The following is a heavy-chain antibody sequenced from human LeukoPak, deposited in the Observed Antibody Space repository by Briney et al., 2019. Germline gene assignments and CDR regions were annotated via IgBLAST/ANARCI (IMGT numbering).Heavy chain of an antibody. J-gene: IGHJ4*02. V-gene: IGHV4-59*08. Sequence: PSETLSLTCAVYGGSFSNYYWSWIRQPPGKGLEWIAYIYETGHTGYNPSLKTRVTISLDTSKNQLSLKLNSVTAADTAVYYCARRFLRGGFDSWGQGTLVAVSS. D-gene: IGHD5-12*01. CDR1: GGSFSNYY. CDR3: ARRFLRGGFDS. CDR2: IYETGHT.